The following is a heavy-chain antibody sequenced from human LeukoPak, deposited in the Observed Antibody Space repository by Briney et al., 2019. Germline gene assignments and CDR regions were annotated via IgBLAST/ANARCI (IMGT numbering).Heavy chain of an antibody. V-gene: IGHV4-59*01. D-gene: IGHD1-26*01. CDR3: ASDHGGSSHFEAAFDI. J-gene: IGHJ3*02. CDR2: IFYTGST. Sequence: PSETLSLTCTVSGASIRSYYWSWIRQPPGQRLEWIGFIFYTGSTNYNPSLKGRVTISIDTSKSQFSLKLSSVTAADTAVYYCASDHGGSSHFEAAFDIWGRGTLVTVSS. CDR1: GASIRSYY.